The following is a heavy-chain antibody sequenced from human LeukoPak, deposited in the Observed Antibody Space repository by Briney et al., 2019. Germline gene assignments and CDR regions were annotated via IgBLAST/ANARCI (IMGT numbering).Heavy chain of an antibody. D-gene: IGHD5-24*01. CDR3: ARLVLDVEMATSGAFDI. CDR2: INPSGGST. V-gene: IGHV1-46*01. Sequence: ASVKVSCKASGYTFTSYCMHWARQAPGQGLEWMGIINPSGGSTSYAQKFQGRVTMTRDTSTSTVYMELSSLRSEDTAVYYCARLVLDVEMATSGAFDIWGQGTMVTVSS. J-gene: IGHJ3*02. CDR1: GYTFTSYC.